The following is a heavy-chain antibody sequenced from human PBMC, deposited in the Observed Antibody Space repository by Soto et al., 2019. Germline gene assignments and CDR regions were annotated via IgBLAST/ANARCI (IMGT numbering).Heavy chain of an antibody. CDR3: ASAFGY. V-gene: IGHV3-74*01. Sequence: EVQLVESGGGLVQPGGSLRLSCAASGFTFSSYWMHWVRQAPGKGLVWVSRINSDGSSTYYADSVKGRFTISRDNANNTLYLQMNSLSAEHTPVYSCASAFGYWGQGTLVTVSS. D-gene: IGHD3-10*01. CDR1: GFTFSSYW. CDR2: INSDGSST. J-gene: IGHJ4*02.